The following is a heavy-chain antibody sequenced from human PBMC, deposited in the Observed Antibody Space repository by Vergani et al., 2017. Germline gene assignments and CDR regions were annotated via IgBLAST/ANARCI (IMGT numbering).Heavy chain of an antibody. CDR2: IVVGSGNT. V-gene: IGHV1-58*01. D-gene: IGHD2-2*01. Sequence: QMQLVQSGPEVKKPGTSVKVSCKASGFTFTSSAVQWVRQARGQRLEWIGWIVVGSGNTNYAQKFQERVTITRDMSTSTAYMERSSLRSEDTAVYYCAADVHVYCSSTSCYYYYYGMDVWGQGTTVTVSS. J-gene: IGHJ6*02. CDR1: GFTFTSSA. CDR3: AADVHVYCSSTSCYYYYYGMDV.